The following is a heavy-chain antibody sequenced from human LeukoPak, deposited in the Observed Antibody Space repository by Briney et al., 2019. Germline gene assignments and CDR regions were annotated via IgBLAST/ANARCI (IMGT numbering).Heavy chain of an antibody. D-gene: IGHD5-12*01. V-gene: IGHV3-30*04. CDR3: ARTFWDKYNGYDYYFDY. J-gene: IGHJ4*02. Sequence: GRSLRLSCAASGFSFSGYAMHWVRQAPGNGLEWGTVISYDGSATYYSDSVEGRFTISRDNYKNTLYLQMNRLRAEDTAVYYCARTFWDKYNGYDYYFDYWGQGSLVTVSS. CDR1: GFSFSGYA. CDR2: ISYDGSAT.